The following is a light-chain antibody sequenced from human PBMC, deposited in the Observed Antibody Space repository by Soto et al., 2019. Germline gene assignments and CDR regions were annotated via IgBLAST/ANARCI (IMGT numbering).Light chain of an antibody. CDR2: GAS. J-gene: IGKJ1*01. Sequence: EIVMTQSPATLSVSPGERATISCRASQSVSSNLAWYQQKPGQAPRLLIYGASTRATGIPARFSGSGSGTEFTPTISSLQSEDFAVYYCQQYNNWPRTFGQGTKVDIK. CDR1: QSVSSN. V-gene: IGKV3-15*01. CDR3: QQYNNWPRT.